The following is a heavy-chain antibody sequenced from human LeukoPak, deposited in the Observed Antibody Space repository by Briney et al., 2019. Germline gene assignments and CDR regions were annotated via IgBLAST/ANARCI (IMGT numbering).Heavy chain of an antibody. Sequence: GGSLRLSCAASGFTFSSYAMSWVRQAPGKGLEWVSAISGSGGSTYHADSVKGRFTISRDNSKNTLYLQMNSLRAEDTAVYYCATQGDYDSSGYSEFDYWGQGTLVTVSS. D-gene: IGHD3-22*01. J-gene: IGHJ4*02. CDR1: GFTFSSYA. CDR2: ISGSGGST. V-gene: IGHV3-23*01. CDR3: ATQGDYDSSGYSEFDY.